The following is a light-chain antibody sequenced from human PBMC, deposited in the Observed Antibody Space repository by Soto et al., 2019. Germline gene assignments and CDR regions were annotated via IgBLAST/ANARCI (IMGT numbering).Light chain of an antibody. CDR3: QSYESSLTAPDV. CDR2: GNT. CDR1: SSDIGAGHG. Sequence: QPVLTQPPSVSGAPGQRVTISCTGSSSDIGAGHGVHWYQQLPGAAPKLLIYGNTNRPSGVPDRFSASKSGTSASLTIAGLQDEDEADYYCQSYESSLTAPDVFGTGTKLTVL. V-gene: IGLV1-40*01. J-gene: IGLJ1*01.